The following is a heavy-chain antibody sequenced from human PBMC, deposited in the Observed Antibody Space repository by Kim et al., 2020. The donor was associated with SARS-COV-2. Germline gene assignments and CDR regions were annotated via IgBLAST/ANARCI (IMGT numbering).Heavy chain of an antibody. CDR3: AKARVRGATFDY. Sequence: YYADSVKGRFTISRDNSKNTLYLQMNSLRAEDTAVYYCAKARVRGATFDYWGQGTLVTVSS. D-gene: IGHD3-10*01. V-gene: IGHV3-23*01. J-gene: IGHJ4*02.